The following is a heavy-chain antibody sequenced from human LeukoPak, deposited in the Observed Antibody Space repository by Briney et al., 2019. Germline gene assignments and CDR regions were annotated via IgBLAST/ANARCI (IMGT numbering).Heavy chain of an antibody. CDR1: GGSFSTYY. Sequence: PSETLSLTCTVSGGSFSTYYWSWIRQPAGKGLEWIGHIYTSGTTNYNPSLKSRVTMSVDTSKTQFYLNLRSVTAADTAIYYCARGIVRGVSAPDIWGQGTMVTVSS. CDR3: ARGIVRGVSAPDI. CDR2: IYTSGTT. J-gene: IGHJ3*02. V-gene: IGHV4-4*07. D-gene: IGHD3-10*01.